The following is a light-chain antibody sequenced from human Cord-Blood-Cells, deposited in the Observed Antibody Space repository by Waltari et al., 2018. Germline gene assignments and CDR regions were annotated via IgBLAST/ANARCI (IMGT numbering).Light chain of an antibody. J-gene: IGKJ3*01. CDR2: AAS. CDR3: QQSYSTPFT. Sequence: DIQMTQSPSSLSASVGDRVTITCRASQSISSYLNWYQQKPGKAPKLLIYAASSLQSGVPSRFSGSGSCTDFTLTISSLQPEDFATYYCQQSYSTPFTFGPVTKVDIK. V-gene: IGKV1-39*01. CDR1: QSISSY.